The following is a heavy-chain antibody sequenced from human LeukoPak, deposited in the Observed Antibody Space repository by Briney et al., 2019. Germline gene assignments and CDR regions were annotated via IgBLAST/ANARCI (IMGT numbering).Heavy chain of an antibody. V-gene: IGHV3-21*01. J-gene: IGHJ4*02. Sequence: GGSLRLSCAASGFTFSSYGMNWVRQAPGKGLEWVSSISSSSSYIYYADSVKGRFTISRDNAKNSLYLQMNSLRAEDTAVYYCARDNTSTKYFDYWGQGTLVTVSS. D-gene: IGHD2-2*01. CDR2: ISSSSSYI. CDR1: GFTFSSYG. CDR3: ARDNTSTKYFDY.